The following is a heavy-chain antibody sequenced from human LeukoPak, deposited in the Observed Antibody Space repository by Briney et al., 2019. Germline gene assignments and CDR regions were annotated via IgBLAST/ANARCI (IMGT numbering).Heavy chain of an antibody. CDR3: AREVVGGFITGMKGYFDY. J-gene: IGHJ4*02. CDR1: GFTFTGYY. CDR2: INPNSGGT. V-gene: IGHV1-2*02. Sequence: ASVKVSCKASGFTFTGYYMQWVRQAPGQGLEWMGWINPNSGGTDYAQKFQGRVTMTRDTSISTAYMELSRLRSDDAAVYYCAREVVGGFITGMKGYFDYWGQGTLVTVSS. D-gene: IGHD1-20*01.